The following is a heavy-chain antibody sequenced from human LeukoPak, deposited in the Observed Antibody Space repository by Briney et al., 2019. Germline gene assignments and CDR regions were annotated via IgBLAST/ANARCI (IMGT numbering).Heavy chain of an antibody. CDR2: IYYSGST. D-gene: IGHD3-9*01. CDR3: ARESYDILTGYYYYGMDV. CDR1: GGSLSSGGYY. Sequence: SETLSLTCTVSGGSLSSGGYYWSWIRQHPGTGLEWIGYIYYSGSTYYNPSLKSRVTISVDTSKNQFSLKLSSVTAADTAVYYCARESYDILTGYYYYGMDVWGQGTTVTVSS. V-gene: IGHV4-31*03. J-gene: IGHJ6*02.